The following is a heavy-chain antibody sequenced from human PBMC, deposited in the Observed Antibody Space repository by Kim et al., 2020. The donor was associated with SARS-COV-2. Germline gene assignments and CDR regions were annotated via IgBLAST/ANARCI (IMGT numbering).Heavy chain of an antibody. CDR3: ARGGWLVDGEPDAFDI. D-gene: IGHD6-19*01. CDR2: IIPIFGTA. Sequence: SVKVSCKASGGTFSSYAISWVRQAPGQGLEWMGGIIPIFGTANYAQKFQGRVTITADESTSTAYMELSSLRSEDTAVYYCARGGWLVDGEPDAFDIWGQGTMVTVSS. CDR1: GGTFSSYA. V-gene: IGHV1-69*13. J-gene: IGHJ3*02.